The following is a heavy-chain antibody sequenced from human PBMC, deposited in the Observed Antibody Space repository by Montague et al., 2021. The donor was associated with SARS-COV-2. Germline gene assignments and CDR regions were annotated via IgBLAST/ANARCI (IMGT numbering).Heavy chain of an antibody. D-gene: IGHD1-26*01. Sequence: CAISGDSVSVKSDAWKWIRHTPSSGLQWLGRSYYRSKWYNDYAVSVKSRITINPDTSKNQISLQLNSVTPEDTAVYYCARTSASSDYWGQGTLVTVSS. CDR2: SYYRSKWYN. CDR1: GDSVSVKSDA. J-gene: IGHJ4*02. V-gene: IGHV6-1*01. CDR3: ARTSASSDY.